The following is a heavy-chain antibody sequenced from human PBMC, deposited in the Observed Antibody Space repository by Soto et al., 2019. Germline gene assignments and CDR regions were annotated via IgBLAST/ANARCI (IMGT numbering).Heavy chain of an antibody. J-gene: IGHJ6*02. CDR1: EFTFSSYA. V-gene: IGHV3-30*04. CDR3: ARDPGDTATGYGMDV. D-gene: IGHD5-18*01. CDR2: ISYDGSNQ. Sequence: PGGSLRLSCAAPEFTFSSYALHWVRQAPGKGLEWVAVISYDGSNQYYADSVKGRFTIYRDNSKNTLYLQMNSLRTEDTAVYYCARDPGDTATGYGMDVWGQGTTVTVSS.